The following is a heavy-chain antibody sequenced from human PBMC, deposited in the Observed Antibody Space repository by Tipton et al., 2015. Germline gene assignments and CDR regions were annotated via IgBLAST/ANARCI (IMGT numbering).Heavy chain of an antibody. Sequence: TLSLTCTVSGGSISNSNYYWGWIRQPPGKGLEWIGSLSYSGKTDYNPPLRSRVTISVDTSKNQFSLRLSSVTAADTAVYYCARSLFPETAGLENWFDPWGQGTLVTVPS. D-gene: IGHD6-13*01. CDR3: ARSLFPETAGLENWFDP. V-gene: IGHV4-39*01. CDR2: LSYSGKT. J-gene: IGHJ5*02. CDR1: GGSISNSNYY.